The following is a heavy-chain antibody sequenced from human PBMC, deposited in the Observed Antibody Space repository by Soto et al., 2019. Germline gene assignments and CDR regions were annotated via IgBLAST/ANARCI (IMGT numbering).Heavy chain of an antibody. V-gene: IGHV3-7*04. J-gene: IGHJ6*02. D-gene: IGHD3-22*01. CDR2: IKQDGSEK. CDR1: GFTFSSYW. CDR3: ARFYYDSSGYLPSPYYYYYGMEV. Sequence: HPGGSLRLSCAASGFTFSSYWMSWVRQAPGKGLEWVANIKQDGSEKYYVDSVKGRFTISRDNAKNSLYLQMNSLRAEDTAVYYCARFYYDSSGYLPSPYYYYYGMEVWGQGTTVTVSS.